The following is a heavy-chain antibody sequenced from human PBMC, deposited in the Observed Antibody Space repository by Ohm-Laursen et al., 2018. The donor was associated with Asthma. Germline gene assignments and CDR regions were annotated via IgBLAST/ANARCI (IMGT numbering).Heavy chain of an antibody. D-gene: IGHD5-12*01. CDR3: ARDTVGYGPNFDY. CDR1: GGSISSGDYY. V-gene: IGHV4-30-4*01. Sequence: SQTLSLTCTVSGGSISSGDYYWSWIRQPPGKGLEWIGYIYYSGSTYYNPSLKSRVTISVDTSKNQFSLKLSSVTAADTAVYYCARDTVGYGPNFDYWGQGTLVTVSS. J-gene: IGHJ4*02. CDR2: IYYSGST.